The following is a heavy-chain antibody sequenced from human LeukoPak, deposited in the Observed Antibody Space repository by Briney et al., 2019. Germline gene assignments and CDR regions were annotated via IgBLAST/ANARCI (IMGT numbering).Heavy chain of an antibody. Sequence: SETLSLTCTVSGGSVSSGSYYWSWIRQPPGKGLEWIGYIYYSGSTYYNPSLKSRVTISVDRSKTQFSLKLSSVTAADTAVYYCARERSTYAGAPENWYDPWGQGILVTVSS. CDR3: ARERSTYAGAPENWYDP. D-gene: IGHD2-2*01. J-gene: IGHJ5*02. V-gene: IGHV4-61*01. CDR2: IYYSGST. CDR1: GGSVSSGSYY.